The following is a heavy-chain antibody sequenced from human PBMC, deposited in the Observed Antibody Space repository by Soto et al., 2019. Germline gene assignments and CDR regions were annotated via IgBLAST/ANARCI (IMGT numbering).Heavy chain of an antibody. D-gene: IGHD2-2*03. Sequence: EVQVEESGGGLVQPGGSLRLACAASGFQFSSYSMNWVRQARGKGLEWVSYISSSSSTVYYADSVKGRFTMSRDNAKKSLYLQMNSLRAEDTAVYYCARVDSYWYFDLWGRGTLVTVSS. CDR3: ARVDSYWYFDL. CDR1: GFQFSSYS. CDR2: ISSSSSTV. J-gene: IGHJ2*01. V-gene: IGHV3-48*01.